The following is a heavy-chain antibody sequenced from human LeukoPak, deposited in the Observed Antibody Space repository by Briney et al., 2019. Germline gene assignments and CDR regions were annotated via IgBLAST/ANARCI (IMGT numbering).Heavy chain of an antibody. CDR3: AKANSNWYFDL. V-gene: IGHV3-9*01. Sequence: PGRSLRLSCAASGFTFGDYAMHWVRQAPGKGLEWVSGVTWNSGSKGYADSVKGRFTISRDNVKNSLYLQMNSLRAEDTALYYCAKANSNWYFDLWGCGTLVSVSS. J-gene: IGHJ2*01. CDR1: GFTFGDYA. CDR2: VTWNSGSK.